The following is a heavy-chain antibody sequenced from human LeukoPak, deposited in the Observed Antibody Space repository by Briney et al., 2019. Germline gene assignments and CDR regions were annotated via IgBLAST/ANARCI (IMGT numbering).Heavy chain of an antibody. D-gene: IGHD6-13*01. CDR1: GGSISSSSYY. J-gene: IGHJ4*02. CDR2: IYYSGST. Sequence: SETLSLTCTVSGGSISSSSYYWGWIRQPPGKGLEWIVSIYYSGSTYYNPSLKSRVTISVDTSKNQFSLKLSSVTAADTAVYYCARGVSWGQGTLVTVSP. CDR3: ARGVS. V-gene: IGHV4-39*01.